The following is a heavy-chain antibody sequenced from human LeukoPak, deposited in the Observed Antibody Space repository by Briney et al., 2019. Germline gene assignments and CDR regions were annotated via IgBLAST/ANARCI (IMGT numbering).Heavy chain of an antibody. V-gene: IGHV3-9*01. CDR1: GFTFNDYA. D-gene: IGHD6-19*01. CDR3: AKVRGTYSSGFFFDS. J-gene: IGHJ4*02. CDR2: ISYNSAYI. Sequence: PGRSLRLSCAASGFTFNDYAMHWVRQPPGKGLEWLSIISYNSAYIGYADSVKGRFTVSRDNTEDSVYLQMNSLRPEDTAIYFCAKVRGTYSSGFFFDSWGQGALVTVSS.